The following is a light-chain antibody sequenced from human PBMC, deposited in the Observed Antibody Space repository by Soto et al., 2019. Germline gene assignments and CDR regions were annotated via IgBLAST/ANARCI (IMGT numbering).Light chain of an antibody. CDR1: SSDVGGYDF. CDR3: SSYTTSSTKL. Sequence: QSVLTQPASVSGSPGQSITISCTGTSSDVGGYDFVSWYQQHPGKVRKLLIYEVNNRPSGVSNRFSGSKSGNTASLTISGLQAEDEADYYCSSYTTSSTKLFGGGTKVTVL. CDR2: EVN. J-gene: IGLJ3*02. V-gene: IGLV2-14*01.